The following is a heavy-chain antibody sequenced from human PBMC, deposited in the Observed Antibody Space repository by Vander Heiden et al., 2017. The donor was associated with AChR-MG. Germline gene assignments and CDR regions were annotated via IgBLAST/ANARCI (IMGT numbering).Heavy chain of an antibody. J-gene: IGHJ5*02. CDR1: GGFISSGCYY. CDR3: ARDLGSEPVNWFDP. V-gene: IGHV4-31*03. D-gene: IGHD3-16*01. Sequence: QVPLQESGPGLVKPSQTLSLSCTVSGGFISSGCYYWSWIRQHPGKGLEGIGYINYSGSTYYNPSLKRRVTISVDTSKNQFALKLSSVTAADTAVYYCARDLGSEPVNWFDPWGQGTLVTVSS. CDR2: INYSGST.